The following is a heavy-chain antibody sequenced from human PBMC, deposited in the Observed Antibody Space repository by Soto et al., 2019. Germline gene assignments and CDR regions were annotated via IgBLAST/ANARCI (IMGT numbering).Heavy chain of an antibody. J-gene: IGHJ4*02. CDR1: GFTFSNAW. Sequence: GGSLRLSCAASGFTFSNAWMNWVRQAPGKGLEWVGRIKSKTDGGTTDYAAPVKGRFTISRDDSKNTLYLQMNSLKTEDTAVYYCTTDSRDYYDSSGYYYAFDYWGQGTLVTVSS. V-gene: IGHV3-15*07. CDR3: TTDSRDYYDSSGYYYAFDY. D-gene: IGHD3-22*01. CDR2: IKSKTDGGTT.